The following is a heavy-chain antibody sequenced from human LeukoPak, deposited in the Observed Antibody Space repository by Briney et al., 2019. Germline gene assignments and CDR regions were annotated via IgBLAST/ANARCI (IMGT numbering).Heavy chain of an antibody. CDR1: GGSISRYY. V-gene: IGHV4-59*01. D-gene: IGHD2-15*01. CDR3: ARDVAEGFDI. CDR2: VRDSGST. J-gene: IGHJ3*02. Sequence: SETLSLTCTVSGGSISRYYWGWIRQPPGKGLEWIGYVRDSGSTDYNPSLKSRVTISVDSSKNHFFLKLTSVTAADTAVYYCARDVAEGFDIWGQGTMVTVSS.